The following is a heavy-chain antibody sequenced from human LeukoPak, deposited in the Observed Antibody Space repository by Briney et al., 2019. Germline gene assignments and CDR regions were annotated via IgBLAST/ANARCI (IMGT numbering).Heavy chain of an antibody. J-gene: IGHJ4*02. V-gene: IGHV3-74*01. D-gene: IGHD4-17*01. CDR2: TNHDGSNT. Sequence: GVPLRLSCAASGFTFNSYWMHWVRQARGEGQGWVSRTNHDGSNTNYADSVKGRFAISRDNAKNTLHLQMNSLRAEDTAVYYCARDFTVGGMFDYWGQGILVTVSS. CDR1: GFTFNSYW. CDR3: ARDFTVGGMFDY.